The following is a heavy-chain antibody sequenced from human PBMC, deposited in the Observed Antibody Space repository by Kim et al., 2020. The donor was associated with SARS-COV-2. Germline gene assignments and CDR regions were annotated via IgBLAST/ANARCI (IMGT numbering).Heavy chain of an antibody. D-gene: IGHD1-1*01. V-gene: IGHV4-31*03. J-gene: IGHJ4*02. Sequence: SETLSLTCTVSGGSISSGGYYWSWIRQHPGKGLEWIGYIYYSGSTYYNPSLKSRVTISVDTSKNQFSLKLSSVTAADTAVYYCASLPMATGGTPFDYWGQGTLVTVSS. CDR3: ASLPMATGGTPFDY. CDR1: GGSISSGGYY. CDR2: IYYSGST.